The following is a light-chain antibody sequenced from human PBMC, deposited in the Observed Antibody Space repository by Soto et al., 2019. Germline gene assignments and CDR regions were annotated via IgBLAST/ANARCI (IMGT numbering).Light chain of an antibody. CDR1: QSVSSN. CDR2: GAS. J-gene: IGKJ4*01. CDR3: QQYNKWPRIT. Sequence: EIVMTQSPATLSVSPGERATLSCRASQSVSSNLAWYQQKPGQAPRLLIYGASTRATGIPARFSGSGSGTEFTLTISSLQSEDFAVYYCQQYNKWPRITFGGGTKVDIK. V-gene: IGKV3-15*01.